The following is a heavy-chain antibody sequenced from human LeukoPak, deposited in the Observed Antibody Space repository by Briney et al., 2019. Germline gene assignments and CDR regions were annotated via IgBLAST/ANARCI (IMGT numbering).Heavy chain of an antibody. V-gene: IGHV1-69*05. Sequence: SVKVSRKASGGTFSSYAISWVRQAPGQGLEWMGRIIPIFGTANYAQKFQGRVTITTDESTSTAYMELSSLRSEDTAVYYCARGYWSTSPLDYWGQGTLVTFSS. CDR3: ARGYWSTSPLDY. CDR2: IIPIFGTA. J-gene: IGHJ4*02. CDR1: GGTFSSYA. D-gene: IGHD2-2*01.